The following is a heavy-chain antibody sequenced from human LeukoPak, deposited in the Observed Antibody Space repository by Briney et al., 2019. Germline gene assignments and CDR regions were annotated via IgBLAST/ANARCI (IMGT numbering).Heavy chain of an antibody. CDR1: GYSFTSYW. J-gene: IGHJ4*02. CDR3: ARRYCSSISCSYFDY. Sequence: GESLKISCKGSGYSFTSYWIGWVRQMPGKGLEWMGIIYPDDSDTRYSPSFQGQVTISADKSISTAYLQWSSLRASDTAMYYCARRYCSSISCSYFDYWGQGTLVTV. D-gene: IGHD2-2*01. V-gene: IGHV5-51*01. CDR2: IYPDDSDT.